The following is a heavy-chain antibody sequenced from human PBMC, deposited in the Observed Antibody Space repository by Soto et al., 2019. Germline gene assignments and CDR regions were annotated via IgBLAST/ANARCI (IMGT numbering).Heavy chain of an antibody. Sequence: SETLSLTCTVSGGSISSSTYYWGWIRQPLGKGLEWLASIYYSGAAYYNPSLRSRVSISVDTSNNRFSLALTSLTAADTAVYFCARLAYSGYFQTWGQGSLVTVSS. CDR1: GGSISSSTYY. CDR3: ARLAYSGYFQT. J-gene: IGHJ1*01. D-gene: IGHD2-21*01. V-gene: IGHV4-39*02. CDR2: IYYSGAA.